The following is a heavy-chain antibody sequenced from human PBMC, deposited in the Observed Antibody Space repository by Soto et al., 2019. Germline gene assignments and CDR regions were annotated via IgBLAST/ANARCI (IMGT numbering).Heavy chain of an antibody. J-gene: IGHJ6*03. Sequence: PSETLSLTYTVSGGSISGHSWSWIRQRTGKGLEWIGYIYYSGSADYNPSLGSRVTISIATSKNQFSLKLTSVTAADTAVYYCARGVGFGYYYSHMDLWGQGTTVTVSS. CDR2: IYYSGSA. CDR1: GGSISGHS. V-gene: IGHV4-59*11. CDR3: ARGVGFGYYYSHMDL. D-gene: IGHD3-10*01.